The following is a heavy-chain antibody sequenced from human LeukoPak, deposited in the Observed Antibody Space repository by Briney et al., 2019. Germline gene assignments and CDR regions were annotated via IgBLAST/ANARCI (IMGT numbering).Heavy chain of an antibody. CDR1: GFTFITYE. D-gene: IGHD1-26*01. Sequence: GGSLRLSCAASGFTFITYEMNWVRQAPGKGLEWISYISSSGSSIYYADSVKGRFTISRDNAKNSLYLQMNSLRADDTAVYYCARDQGYYLPDYWGQGTLVTVSS. J-gene: IGHJ4*02. CDR2: ISSSGSSI. V-gene: IGHV3-48*03. CDR3: ARDQGYYLPDY.